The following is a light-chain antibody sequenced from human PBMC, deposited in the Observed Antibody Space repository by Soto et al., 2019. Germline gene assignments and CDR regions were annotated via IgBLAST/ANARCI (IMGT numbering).Light chain of an antibody. CDR1: QSVSSN. CDR3: QQANSYPWT. J-gene: IGKJ1*01. Sequence: EMVMTQSPATLSVSPGERATLSCRASQSVSSNLAWYQQNPGQAPRLLIYGASTRATGIPARFSGSGSGTQFTLTTSSLQSEDFATYYCQQANSYPWTFGQGTRWIS. CDR2: GAS. V-gene: IGKV3-15*01.